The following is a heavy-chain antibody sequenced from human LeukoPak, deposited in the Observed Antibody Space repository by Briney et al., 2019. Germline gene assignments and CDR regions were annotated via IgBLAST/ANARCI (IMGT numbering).Heavy chain of an antibody. Sequence: GGSLRLSCAASGFMFSSYAMTWVRQAPGKGLEWVSSISGSGEFTDYADSEKGRFTISRDNPENTVYLQMSSLRVDDTATYFCAKVGYGDLDHWGQGVLVPVSS. CDR1: GFMFSSYA. CDR3: AKVGYGDLDH. V-gene: IGHV3-23*01. D-gene: IGHD4-17*01. J-gene: IGHJ4*02. CDR2: ISGSGEFT.